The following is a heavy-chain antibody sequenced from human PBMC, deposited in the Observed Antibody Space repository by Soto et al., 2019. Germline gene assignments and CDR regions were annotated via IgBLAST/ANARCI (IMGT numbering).Heavy chain of an antibody. J-gene: IGHJ4*01. CDR2: ISAYNGKT. V-gene: IGHV1-18*01. Sequence: QVQLVQSGAEVKKPGASVKVSCKATGYTFNSYGFGWVRQAPGQGLEWMGWISAYNGKTNYAQKFQGRVTMTTDTSTSTAYMEVRSLGSDDTAVYYSARDSSPSTSGYFAYWGQGTLVTVSS. D-gene: IGHD2-2*01. CDR3: ARDSSPSTSGYFAY. CDR1: GYTFNSYG.